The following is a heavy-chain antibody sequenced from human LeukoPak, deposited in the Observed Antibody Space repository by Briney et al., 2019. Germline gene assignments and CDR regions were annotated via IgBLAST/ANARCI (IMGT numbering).Heavy chain of an antibody. CDR2: IYYSGST. D-gene: IGHD6-6*01. J-gene: IGHJ4*02. V-gene: IGHV4-59*12. Sequence: SETLSLTCTVSGGSISSYYWSWIRRPPGKGLEWIGYIYYSGSTNYNPSLKSRVTISVDTSKNQFSLKLSSVTAADTAVYYCAREVRGQLVRDYFDYWGQGTLVTVSS. CDR3: AREVRGQLVRDYFDY. CDR1: GGSISSYY.